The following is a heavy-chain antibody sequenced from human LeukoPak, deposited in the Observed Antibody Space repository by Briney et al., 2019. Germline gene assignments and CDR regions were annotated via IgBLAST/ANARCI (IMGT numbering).Heavy chain of an antibody. CDR3: AGPLRGGILFGP. D-gene: IGHD1-14*01. CDR1: GYTFTGYY. V-gene: IGHV1-2*02. J-gene: IGHJ5*02. Sequence: ASVKVSCKASGYTFTGYYIHWVRQAPGQGLEWMGWINPDSGGANYAQKFQGRVTMTRDTSITTAYMELSRLTSDDTAVYFCAGPLRGGILFGPLGQGTLVTVSS. CDR2: INPDSGGA.